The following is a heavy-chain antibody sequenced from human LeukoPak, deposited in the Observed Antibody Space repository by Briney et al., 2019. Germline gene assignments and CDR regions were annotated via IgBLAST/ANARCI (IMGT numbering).Heavy chain of an antibody. Sequence: GGSLRLSCAASGFTFSTYNMVWVRQAPGMGLEWVASVSSRSSAIYYSDSVKGRFTISRDNAKNSLYLQMNSLRAEDTALYYCAKDIKAAAGTYYYYGMDVWGQGTTVTVSS. V-gene: IGHV3-48*04. J-gene: IGHJ6*02. CDR1: GFTFSTYN. CDR2: VSSRSSAI. CDR3: AKDIKAAAGTYYYYGMDV. D-gene: IGHD6-13*01.